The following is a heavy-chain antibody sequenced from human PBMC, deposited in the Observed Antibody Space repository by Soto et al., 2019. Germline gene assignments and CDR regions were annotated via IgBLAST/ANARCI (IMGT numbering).Heavy chain of an antibody. D-gene: IGHD6-13*01. CDR2: IIPILGIA. CDR1: GGTFSSYT. V-gene: IGHV1-69*02. J-gene: IGHJ4*02. Sequence: QVQLVQSGAAVTQPGSSVKVSCKASGGTFSSYTISWVRQSTGQGLEWMGRIIPILGIANSAQKFQGGVTITAENSTSTAYMELSSLRSEATAVYYCETYSGSWSNWCQGPLVTVSS. CDR3: ETYSGSWSN.